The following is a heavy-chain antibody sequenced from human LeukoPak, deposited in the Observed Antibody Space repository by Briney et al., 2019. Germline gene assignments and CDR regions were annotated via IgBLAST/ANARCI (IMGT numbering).Heavy chain of an antibody. CDR2: IYHSGST. D-gene: IGHD3-10*01. CDR1: GGSISSSNW. J-gene: IGHJ5*02. Sequence: PSETLSLTCAVSGGSISSSNWWSWVRQPPGKGLEWIGEIYHSGSTNYNPSLKSRVTISVDKSKNQFSLKLSSVTAADTAVYYCARVWGAMVRGVIIQNWFDPWGQGTLVTVSS. CDR3: ARVWGAMVRGVIIQNWFDP. V-gene: IGHV4-4*02.